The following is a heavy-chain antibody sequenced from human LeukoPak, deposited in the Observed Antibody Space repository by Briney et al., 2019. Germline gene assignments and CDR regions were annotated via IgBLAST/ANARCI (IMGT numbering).Heavy chain of an antibody. CDR2: ISYDGSNK. J-gene: IGHJ4*02. Sequence: GGSLRLSCAASGFTFSSYGMHWVRQAPGKGLEWVAVISYDGSNKYYADSVKGRFTISRDNSKNTLYLQMNSLRAEDTAVYYCAKDGGIVGAPGPHWGQGTLVTVSS. CDR1: GFTFSSYG. V-gene: IGHV3-30*18. D-gene: IGHD1-26*01. CDR3: AKDGGIVGAPGPH.